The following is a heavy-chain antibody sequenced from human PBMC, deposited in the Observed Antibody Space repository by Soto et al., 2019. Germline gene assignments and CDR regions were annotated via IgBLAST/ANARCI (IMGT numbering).Heavy chain of an antibody. J-gene: IGHJ4*02. V-gene: IGHV1-24*01. CDR3: ATGVGWGFIYSLQY. Sequence: QVQLEQSGAEVKKPGASVRVSCKISGSTLSEFSMHWVRQAPGKGLEWMGGYVPEDGKTIYAPKFQDRVIMTEDTSTDTAYMELSSLRSEDTAVYFCATGVGWGFIYSLQYWGQGTPVIVSS. D-gene: IGHD1-26*01. CDR1: GSTLSEFS. CDR2: YVPEDGKT.